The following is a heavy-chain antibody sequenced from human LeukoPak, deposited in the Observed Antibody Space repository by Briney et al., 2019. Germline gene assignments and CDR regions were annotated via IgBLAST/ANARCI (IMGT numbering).Heavy chain of an antibody. Sequence: GESLKISCKGSGXCFTTHWIGWVRQMPGKGLEWMGIIYPGDSDTRYSPSFQGQVTISADKSISTAYLQWSSLKASDTAMYYCARARYCSGGTCYAEYWGQGTLVTVSS. J-gene: IGHJ4*02. V-gene: IGHV5-51*01. CDR1: GXCFTTHW. CDR3: ARARYCSGGTCYAEY. CDR2: IYPGDSDT. D-gene: IGHD2-15*01.